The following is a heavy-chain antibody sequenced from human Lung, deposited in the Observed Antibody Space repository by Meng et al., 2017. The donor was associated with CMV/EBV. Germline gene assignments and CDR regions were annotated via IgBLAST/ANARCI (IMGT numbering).Heavy chain of an antibody. J-gene: IGHJ6*02. D-gene: IGHD2-2*01. CDR2: ISSSSSYI. CDR3: ARDLIVVVPAAPLDYYGMDV. Sequence: LTXXASGFTFSSYSVNWVRQAPGKGLEWVSSISSSSSYIYYADSVKGRFTISRDNAKKSLYLQMNSLRAEDTAVYYCARDLIVVVPAAPLDYYGMDVWGQGTTVTVSS. CDR1: GFTFSSYS. V-gene: IGHV3-21*01.